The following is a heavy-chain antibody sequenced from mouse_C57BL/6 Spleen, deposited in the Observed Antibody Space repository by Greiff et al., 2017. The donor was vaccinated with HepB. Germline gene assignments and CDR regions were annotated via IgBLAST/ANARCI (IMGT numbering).Heavy chain of an antibody. CDR2: ISYDGSN. V-gene: IGHV3-6*01. CDR3: AITTVVPDAMDY. CDR1: GYSITSGYY. D-gene: IGHD1-1*01. Sequence: ESGPGLVKPSQSLSLTCSVTGYSITSGYYWNWIRQFPGNKREWMGYISYDGSNNYNPSLKNRISITRDTSKNQFFLKLNSLTTEDTATYYCAITTVVPDAMDYWGQGTSVTVSS. J-gene: IGHJ4*01.